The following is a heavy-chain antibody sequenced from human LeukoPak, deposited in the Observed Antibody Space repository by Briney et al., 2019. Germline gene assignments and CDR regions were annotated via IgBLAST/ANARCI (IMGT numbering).Heavy chain of an antibody. Sequence: SQTLSLTCTVSGGSISSGDYYWSWIRQPPGKGLEWIVYIYYSGSTYYNPSLKSRVTISVDTSKNQFSLKLSSVTAADTAVYYCARDSQADYGDYDYYYYGMDVWGQGTTVTVSS. CDR2: IYYSGST. D-gene: IGHD4-17*01. CDR3: ARDSQADYGDYDYYYYGMDV. CDR1: GGSISSGDYY. J-gene: IGHJ6*02. V-gene: IGHV4-30-4*01.